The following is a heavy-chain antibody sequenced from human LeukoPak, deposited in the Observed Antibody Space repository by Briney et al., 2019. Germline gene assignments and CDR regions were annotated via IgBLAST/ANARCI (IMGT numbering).Heavy chain of an antibody. CDR1: GFTFSDYY. Sequence: PGGSLRLSCAASGFTFSDYYMSWIRQAPGKGLEWVSYISSSGSTIYYADSVKGRFTISRDNAKNSLYLQMNSLRAEDTAVYYCARAGAHGYCSSTSCSYYYYYGMGVWGQGTTVTVSS. CDR3: ARAGAHGYCSSTSCSYYYYYGMGV. D-gene: IGHD2-2*01. J-gene: IGHJ6*02. V-gene: IGHV3-11*01. CDR2: ISSSGSTI.